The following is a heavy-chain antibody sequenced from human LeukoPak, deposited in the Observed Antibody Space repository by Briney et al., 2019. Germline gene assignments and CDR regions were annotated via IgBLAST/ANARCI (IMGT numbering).Heavy chain of an antibody. Sequence: GGSLRLSCAASGFTFSSYEMNWVRQAPGRGLEWISYISSNRDTIYYAASVKGRFTISRDNARYSLYLQMNSLRDEDTAVYYCARGPGYGHYFDCWGQGALVTVSS. CDR2: ISSNRDTI. V-gene: IGHV3-48*02. CDR3: ARGPGYGHYFDC. D-gene: IGHD5-12*01. CDR1: GFTFSSYE. J-gene: IGHJ4*02.